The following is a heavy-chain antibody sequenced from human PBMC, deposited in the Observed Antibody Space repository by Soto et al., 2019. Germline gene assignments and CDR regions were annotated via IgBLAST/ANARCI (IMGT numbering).Heavy chain of an antibody. CDR3: ARFAREENPKVGSWYYFDY. CDR2: IYYSGLT. CDR1: GGSISSGGYF. D-gene: IGHD6-13*01. V-gene: IGHV4-31*03. J-gene: IGHJ4*02. Sequence: SETLSLTCTVSGGSISSGGYFWSWVRQHPGKGLEWIGNIYYSGLTYYNPSLKSRVTISVYTSKNQFSLKLSSVTAADTAVYYCARFAREENPKVGSWYYFDYWGQGTRVTVSS.